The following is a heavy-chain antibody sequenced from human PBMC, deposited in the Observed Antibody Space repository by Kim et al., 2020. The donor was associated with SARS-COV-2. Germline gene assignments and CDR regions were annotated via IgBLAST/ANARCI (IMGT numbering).Heavy chain of an antibody. J-gene: IGHJ5*02. CDR1: GYIFTNNY. D-gene: IGHD1-20*01. CDR3: ARDNSVGDNSWWFDP. CDR2: INPTGTTT. V-gene: IGHV1-46*01. Sequence: ASVKVSCKASGYIFTNNYMHWVRQAPGQGLEWMGLINPTGTTTWYAQKFQDRVTLSGDTSTSTDYMELSSLRSEDTAVYYCARDNSVGDNSWWFDPWGQG.